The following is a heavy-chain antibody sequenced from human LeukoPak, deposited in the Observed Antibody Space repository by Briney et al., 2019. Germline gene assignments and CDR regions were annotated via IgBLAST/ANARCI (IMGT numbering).Heavy chain of an antibody. Sequence: PGGSLRLSCAASGFTFSDYYMSWIRQAPGKGLEWVGRIKSKTDGGTTDYAAPVKGRFTISRDDSKNTLYLQMNSLKTEDTAVYYCTTSGSSVPDYYYMDVWGKGTTVIISS. V-gene: IGHV3-15*01. J-gene: IGHJ6*03. CDR3: TTSGSSVPDYYYMDV. D-gene: IGHD1-26*01. CDR2: IKSKTDGGTT. CDR1: GFTFSDYY.